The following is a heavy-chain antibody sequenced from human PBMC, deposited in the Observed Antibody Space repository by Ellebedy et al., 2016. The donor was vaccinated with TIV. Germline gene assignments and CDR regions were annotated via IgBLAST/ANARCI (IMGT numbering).Heavy chain of an antibody. V-gene: IGHV3-21*01. D-gene: IGHD1-26*01. CDR2: ITSSSSYI. J-gene: IGHJ4*02. Sequence: GGSLRLXXAASEFTFSDYNMNWVRQAPGKGLEWVSSITSSSSYIYYADSVKGRFTISRDNAKNSLYLQMNSLRAEDTAVYYCARDKIAGATYFDYWGQGTLVTVSS. CDR3: ARDKIAGATYFDY. CDR1: EFTFSDYN.